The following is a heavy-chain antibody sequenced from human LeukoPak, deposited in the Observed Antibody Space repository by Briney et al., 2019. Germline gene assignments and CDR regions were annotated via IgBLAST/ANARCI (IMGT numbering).Heavy chain of an antibody. CDR1: GGSFNGYY. J-gene: IGHJ4*02. Sequence: SETLSLTCGVYGGSFNGYYWTWIRQPPGKGLEWIGEITQSGTTNYNPSLEGRVTISVDTSKNQLSLRLTSATAADTAVYYCARADCTTISCPADYWGQGTLVTVSS. CDR3: ARADCTTISCPADY. D-gene: IGHD2-2*01. CDR2: ITQSGTT. V-gene: IGHV4-34*01.